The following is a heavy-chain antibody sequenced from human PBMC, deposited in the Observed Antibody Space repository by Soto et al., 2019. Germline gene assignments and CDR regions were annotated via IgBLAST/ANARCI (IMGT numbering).Heavy chain of an antibody. CDR1: GFTFSSYW. Sequence: PGGSLRLSCAASGFTFSSYWMSWVRQAPGKGLEWVANIKQDGSEKYYVDSVKGRFTISRDNAKSSLYLQMNSLRAEDTAVYYCARDFTIFGVVYYYYGMDVWGQGTTVTVSS. CDR3: ARDFTIFGVVYYYYGMDV. D-gene: IGHD3-3*01. CDR2: IKQDGSEK. J-gene: IGHJ6*02. V-gene: IGHV3-7*01.